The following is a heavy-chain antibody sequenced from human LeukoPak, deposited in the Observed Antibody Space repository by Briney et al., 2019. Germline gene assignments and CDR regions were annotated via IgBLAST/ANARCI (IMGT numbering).Heavy chain of an antibody. CDR3: AIKQPSGYSYGYYFDY. Sequence: ASVKVSCKVSGYTLTELSMHWVRQAPGKGLEWMGGFDPEDGETIYAQKFQGRVTMTEDTSTDTAYMELSSLRSEDMAVYYCAIKQPSGYSYGYYFDYWGQGTLVTVSS. CDR1: GYTLTELS. D-gene: IGHD5-18*01. V-gene: IGHV1-24*01. CDR2: FDPEDGET. J-gene: IGHJ4*02.